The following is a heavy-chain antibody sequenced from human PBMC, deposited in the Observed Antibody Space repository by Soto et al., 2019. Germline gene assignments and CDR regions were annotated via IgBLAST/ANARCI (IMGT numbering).Heavy chain of an antibody. Sequence: QVQLVQSGAEVKKPGASVKVSCKTSGYTFTNYGVSWVRQAPGQGLEWMGWISTYNANANYQQKLQGRVTMTTDISTSTAYMELRNLRSDDTAVYYCARTTTELRDFYGGMDVWGQGTTVAVSS. CDR3: ARTTTELRDFYGGMDV. D-gene: IGHD1-7*01. CDR2: ISTYNANA. J-gene: IGHJ6*02. CDR1: GYTFTNYG. V-gene: IGHV1-18*01.